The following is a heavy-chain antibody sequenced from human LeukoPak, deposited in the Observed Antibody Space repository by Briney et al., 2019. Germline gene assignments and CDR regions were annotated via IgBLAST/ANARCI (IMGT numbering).Heavy chain of an antibody. D-gene: IGHD3-10*01. CDR2: IYSGSST. CDR3: ARLLWFGDGVDY. Sequence: GGSLRLSCAASGFTVSSNYMSWVRQAPGKGLEWVSVIYSGSSTYYADSVKGRFNISRDISKNTVYLQMNSLRAEDTAVYYCARLLWFGDGVDYWGQGTLVTVSS. J-gene: IGHJ4*02. V-gene: IGHV3-66*04. CDR1: GFTVSSNY.